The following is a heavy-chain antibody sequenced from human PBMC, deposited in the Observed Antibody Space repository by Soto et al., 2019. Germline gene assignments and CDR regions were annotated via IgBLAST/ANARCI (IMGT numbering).Heavy chain of an antibody. CDR3: ARERRGRTIFGVVTYYYYMDV. Sequence: SVKVSCKASGGTFSSYTISWVRQAPGQGLEWMGRILPILGIANYAQKFQGRVTITADKSTSTAYMELSSLRSEDTAVYYCARERRGRTIFGVVTYYYYMDVWGKGTTVTVSS. CDR1: GGTFSSYT. D-gene: IGHD3-3*01. CDR2: ILPILGIA. J-gene: IGHJ6*03. V-gene: IGHV1-69*04.